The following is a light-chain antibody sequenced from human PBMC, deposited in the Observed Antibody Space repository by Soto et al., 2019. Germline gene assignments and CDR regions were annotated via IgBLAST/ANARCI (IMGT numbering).Light chain of an antibody. J-gene: IGLJ1*01. CDR3: SSYISSSTFV. CDR1: SSDVGGYNY. CDR2: EVS. V-gene: IGLV2-14*01. Sequence: QSVLTQPASVPGSPGQSITISCTGTSSDVGGYNYVSWYQQHPGKAPKLMIYEVSNRPSGVSNRFSGSKSGNTASLTISGLQAEDEADYYCSSYISSSTFVFGTGTKLTVL.